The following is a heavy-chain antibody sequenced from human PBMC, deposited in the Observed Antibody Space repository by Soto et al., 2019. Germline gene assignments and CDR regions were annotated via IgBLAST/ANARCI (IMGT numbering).Heavy chain of an antibody. V-gene: IGHV1-69*13. Sequence: ASVKVSCKASGGTFSSYAISWVRQAPGQGLEWMGGIIPIFGTANYAQKFQGRVTITADESTSTAYMELSSLRSEDTAVYYCARETTVVTPYGMDVWGQGTTVTVSS. D-gene: IGHD4-17*01. CDR1: GGTFSSYA. CDR3: ARETTVVTPYGMDV. J-gene: IGHJ6*02. CDR2: IIPIFGTA.